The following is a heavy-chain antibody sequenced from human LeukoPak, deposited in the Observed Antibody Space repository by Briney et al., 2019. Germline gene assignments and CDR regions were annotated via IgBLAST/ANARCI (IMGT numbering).Heavy chain of an antibody. V-gene: IGHV3-33*01. Sequence: GGSLRLSCAASGFTFSSYGMHWVRQAPGKGLEWVAVIWYDGSNKYYADSVKGRFTISRDNSKNTLYLQMNSLRAEDTAVYYCARVSASSGLPRFDYWGQGTLVTVSS. CDR1: GFTFSSYG. J-gene: IGHJ4*02. D-gene: IGHD3-22*01. CDR3: ARVSASSGLPRFDY. CDR2: IWYDGSNK.